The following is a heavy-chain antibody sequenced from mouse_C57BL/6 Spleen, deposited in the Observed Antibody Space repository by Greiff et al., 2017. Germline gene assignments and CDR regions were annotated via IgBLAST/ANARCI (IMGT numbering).Heavy chain of an antibody. CDR1: GYTFTGYW. J-gene: IGHJ3*01. CDR3: ATSCYGSSYDWFAY. V-gene: IGHV1-9*01. Sequence: QVQLHQSGAELMKPGASVKLSCKATGYTFTGYWIEWVKQRPGHGLEWIGEILPGSGSTNYNEKFKGKATFTADTSSNTAYMQLSSLTTEDSAIYYCATSCYGSSYDWFAYWGQGTLVTVSA. CDR2: ILPGSGST. D-gene: IGHD1-1*01.